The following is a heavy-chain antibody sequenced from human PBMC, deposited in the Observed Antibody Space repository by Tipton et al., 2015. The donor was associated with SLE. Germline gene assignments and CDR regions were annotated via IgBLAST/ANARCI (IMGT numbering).Heavy chain of an antibody. Sequence: SLRLSCAASGFTFSSYGMHWVRQAPGKGLEWVAFIRYDGSNKYYADSVKGRFTISRDNSKNTLYLQMNSLRAEDTAVYYCAKDSEDIVVVVAATRPYFDYWGQGTLVTVSS. V-gene: IGHV3-30*02. D-gene: IGHD2-15*01. J-gene: IGHJ4*02. CDR3: AKDSEDIVVVVAATRPYFDY. CDR1: GFTFSSYG. CDR2: IRYDGSNK.